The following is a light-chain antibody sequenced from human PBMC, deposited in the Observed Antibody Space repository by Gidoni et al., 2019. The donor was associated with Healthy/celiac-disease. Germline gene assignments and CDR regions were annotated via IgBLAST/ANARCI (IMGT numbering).Light chain of an antibody. CDR3: QQSYSTPPRLT. CDR2: AAT. V-gene: IGKV1-39*01. Sequence: DIQMTQSPSSLSASVGDRDTITCRASQSISSYLNWYQQRPGKAPKLLIYAATSLQSGVPSRFSGSGSGTDFTLTISSLQPEEFAIYYCQQSYSTPPRLTFGGGTKVEIK. CDR1: QSISSY. J-gene: IGKJ4*02.